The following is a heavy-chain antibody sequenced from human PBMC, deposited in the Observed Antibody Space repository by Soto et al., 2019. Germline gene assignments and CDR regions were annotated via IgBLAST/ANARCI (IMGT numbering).Heavy chain of an antibody. CDR2: ISSRSDI. J-gene: IGHJ6*02. V-gene: IGHV3-21*01. CDR1: GFTFSTYS. Sequence: GGALRLSCVGSGFTFSTYSINWVRQAPGKGLEWVSSISSRSDIYYADSVKGRFTISRDNAKNSVSLQMNSLRAEDTAVYYCAREYTAWPLAYGLDVWGQGTMVTVSS. D-gene: IGHD2-2*02. CDR3: AREYTAWPLAYGLDV.